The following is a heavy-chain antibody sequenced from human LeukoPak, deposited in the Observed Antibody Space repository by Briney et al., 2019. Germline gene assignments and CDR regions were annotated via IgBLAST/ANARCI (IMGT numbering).Heavy chain of an antibody. D-gene: IGHD3-16*02. V-gene: IGHV3-23*01. Sequence: GGSLRLSCAASGFTFSSYAMSWVRRAPGKGLEWVSAISGSGGSTYYADSVKGRITISRDNSKNTLYLQMNSLRAEDTAVYYCAKRLVGVIVYGAFDIWGQGTMVTVSS. CDR2: ISGSGGST. J-gene: IGHJ3*02. CDR3: AKRLVGVIVYGAFDI. CDR1: GFTFSSYA.